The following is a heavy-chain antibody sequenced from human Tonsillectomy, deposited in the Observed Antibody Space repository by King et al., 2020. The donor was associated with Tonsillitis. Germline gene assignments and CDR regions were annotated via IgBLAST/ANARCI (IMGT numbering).Heavy chain of an antibody. CDR1: GFTFTSSA. Sequence: QLVQSGPEVKKPGTSVKVSCKASGFTFTSSAVQWVRQARGQRLEWIGWIVVGSGNTNYAQKFQERVTITRDMSTSTAYMELSSLRSEGTAVYYCAADRPGVGASGAFDIWGQGTMVTVSS. CDR3: AADRPGVGASGAFDI. D-gene: IGHD1-26*01. V-gene: IGHV1-58*01. CDR2: IVVGSGNT. J-gene: IGHJ3*02.